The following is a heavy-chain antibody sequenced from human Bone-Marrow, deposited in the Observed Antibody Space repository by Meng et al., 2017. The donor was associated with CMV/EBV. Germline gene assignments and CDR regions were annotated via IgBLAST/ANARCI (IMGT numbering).Heavy chain of an antibody. V-gene: IGHV4-38-2*02. D-gene: IGHD2-2*02. CDR3: ARESPHYKYCSSTSCYRQIDY. CDR2: IYHSGST. J-gene: IGHJ4*02. Sequence: SETLSLTCTVSGYSISSGYCWGWIRQPPGKGLEWIGIIYHSGSTYYNPSLKSRVTISVDTSKNQFSLKLSSVTAADTAVYYCARESPHYKYCSSTSCYRQIDYWGEGTLATFSS. CDR1: GYSISSGYC.